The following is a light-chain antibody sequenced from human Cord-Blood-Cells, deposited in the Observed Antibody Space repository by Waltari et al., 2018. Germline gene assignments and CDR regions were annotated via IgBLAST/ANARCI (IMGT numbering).Light chain of an antibody. CDR1: PSVLYSSNNKNY. CDR2: WAS. Sequence: DIVMTQSPDSLAVSLGARATITCKPSPSVLYSSNNKNYLAWYQQKPGQPPKLLIYWASTRESGVPDRFSGSGSGTDFTLTISSLQAEDVAVYYCQQYYSTPFTFGPGTKVDIK. V-gene: IGKV4-1*01. CDR3: QQYYSTPFT. J-gene: IGKJ3*01.